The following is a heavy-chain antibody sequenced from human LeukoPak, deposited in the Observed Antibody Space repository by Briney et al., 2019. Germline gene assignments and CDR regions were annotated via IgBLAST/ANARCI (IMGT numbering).Heavy chain of an antibody. V-gene: IGHV1-3*01. Sequence: ASVKVSCKASGYTFTSYAMHWVRQAPGQRLEWMGWINAGNGNTKYSQKFQGRVTITRDTSASTAYMELSSLRSEDTAVYYCARGDFDWLLYPYLLDYWGQGTLVTVSS. D-gene: IGHD3-9*01. CDR3: ARGDFDWLLYPYLLDY. CDR2: INAGNGNT. J-gene: IGHJ4*02. CDR1: GYTFTSYA.